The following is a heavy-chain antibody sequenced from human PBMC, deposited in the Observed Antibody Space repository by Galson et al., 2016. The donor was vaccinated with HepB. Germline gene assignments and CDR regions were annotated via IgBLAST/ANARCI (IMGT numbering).Heavy chain of an antibody. CDR2: IKQDGSEK. D-gene: IGHD2/OR15-2a*01. V-gene: IGHV3-7*02. CDR1: GLTLSTNW. CDR3: ARRHEYCPPVGCSVDY. Sequence: SLRLSCAASGLTLSTNWMSWVRQAPGKGLEWVANIKQDGSEKYYVDSVKGRFTISRDNAKNSLYLQMNSLRADDTAVYYCARRHEYCPPVGCSVDYWGQGTLVSVSS. J-gene: IGHJ4*02.